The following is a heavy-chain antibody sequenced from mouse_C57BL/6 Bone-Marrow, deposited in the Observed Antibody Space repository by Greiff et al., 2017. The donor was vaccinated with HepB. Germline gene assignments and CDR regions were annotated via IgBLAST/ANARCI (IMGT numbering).Heavy chain of an antibody. J-gene: IGHJ1*03. Sequence: VQLQQSGPELVKPGASVKISCKASGYTFTDYYMNWVKQSHGKSLEWIGDINPNNGGTSYNQKFKGKATLTVDKSSSTAYMELRSLTSEDSAVYYCARRGLRPWYFDVWGTGTTVTVSS. D-gene: IGHD1-2*01. CDR3: ARRGLRPWYFDV. CDR1: GYTFTDYY. V-gene: IGHV1-26*01. CDR2: INPNNGGT.